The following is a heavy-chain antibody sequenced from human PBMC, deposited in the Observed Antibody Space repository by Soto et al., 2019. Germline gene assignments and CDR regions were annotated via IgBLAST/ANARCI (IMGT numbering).Heavy chain of an antibody. D-gene: IGHD2-2*01. J-gene: IGHJ5*02. CDR2: IWYDGSNK. Sequence: QVQLVESGGGVVQPGRSLRLSCAASGFTFSSYGMHWVRQAPGKGLEWVAVIWYDGSNKYYADSVKGRFTISRDNSKNTLYLQMNSLRAEDTAVYYCARAGGSYQPLEGWFDPWGQGTLVTVSS. CDR3: ARAGGSYQPLEGWFDP. CDR1: GFTFSSYG. V-gene: IGHV3-33*01.